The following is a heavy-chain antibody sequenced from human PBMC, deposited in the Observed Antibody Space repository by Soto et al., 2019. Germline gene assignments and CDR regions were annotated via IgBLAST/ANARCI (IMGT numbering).Heavy chain of an antibody. CDR2: MNPNSGNT. J-gene: IGHJ4*02. CDR1: GYTFTSYD. CDR3: ARGWGRWFGELLQLFDY. V-gene: IGHV1-8*01. Sequence: ASVKVSCKASGYTFTSYDINWVRQATGQGLEWMGWMNPNSGNTGYAQKFQGRVTMTRNTSISTAYMELSSLRSEDTAVYYCARGWGRWFGELLQLFDYWGQGTLVTVSS. D-gene: IGHD3-10*01.